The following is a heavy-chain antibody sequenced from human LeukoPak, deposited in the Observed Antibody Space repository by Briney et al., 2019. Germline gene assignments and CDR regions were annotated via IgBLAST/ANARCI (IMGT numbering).Heavy chain of an antibody. D-gene: IGHD2-15*01. V-gene: IGHV3-23*01. J-gene: IGHJ4*02. CDR2: ISGFGGTT. CDR3: AKGVGYCSGGSCQQFDY. CDR1: GFTFSTYG. Sequence: GGTLRLSCAASGFTFSTYGMSWVRQAPGRGLEWVSGISGFGGTTCYADSVKGRITISRDNSKNTLYLQMNSLRAEDTAVYYCAKGVGYCSGGSCQQFDYWGQGTLVTVSS.